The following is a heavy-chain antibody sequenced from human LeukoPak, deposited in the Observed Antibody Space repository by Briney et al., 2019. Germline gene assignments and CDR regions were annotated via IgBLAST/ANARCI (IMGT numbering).Heavy chain of an antibody. J-gene: IGHJ6*02. V-gene: IGHV1-2*02. CDR3: ARDGSGASRYYGLDV. CDR2: INPDSGDT. D-gene: IGHD3-3*01. Sequence: ASVKVSCTASEYTFSVYHIHWVRQAPGQGLEWMAWINPDSGDTNYAREFQGRVTMTRDTSNNTAYMELSRLRSDDTAVYYCARDGSGASRYYGLDVWGQGTTVTVA. CDR1: EYTFSVYH.